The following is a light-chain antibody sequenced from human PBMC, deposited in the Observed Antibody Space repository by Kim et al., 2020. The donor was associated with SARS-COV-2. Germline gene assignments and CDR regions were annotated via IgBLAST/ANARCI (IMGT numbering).Light chain of an antibody. CDR3: QQYSGART. V-gene: IGKV4-1*01. Sequence: DIVMTQSPDSLAVSLGERATINCKSSQSVLHSSNNKNYLAWYQLKPGQPPKLLIYWASTRESGVTDRFSGSGSETDFTLTISSLQADDVAIYYCQQYSGARTFGQGTKVEIK. CDR1: QSVLHSSNNKNY. CDR2: WAS. J-gene: IGKJ1*01.